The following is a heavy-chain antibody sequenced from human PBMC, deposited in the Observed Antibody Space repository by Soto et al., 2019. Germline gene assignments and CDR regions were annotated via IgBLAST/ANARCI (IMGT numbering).Heavy chain of an antibody. CDR2: IKSKTDGGTT. J-gene: IGHJ6*02. CDR3: TTQALGGYSYGYFTYYYGMDV. V-gene: IGHV3-15*07. CDR1: GFTFSNAW. D-gene: IGHD5-18*01. Sequence: GGSLRLSCAASGFTFSNAWMNWVRQAPGKGLEWVGRIKSKTDGGTTEYAAPVKGRFTILRDDSKNTLYLQMNSLKTEDTAVYYCTTQALGGYSYGYFTYYYGMDVWGQGTTVTVSS.